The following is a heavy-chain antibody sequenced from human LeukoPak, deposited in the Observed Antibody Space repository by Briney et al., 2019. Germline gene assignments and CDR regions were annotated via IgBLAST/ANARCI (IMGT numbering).Heavy chain of an antibody. Sequence: SETLSLTCTVSGGSISSYYWSWIRQPPGKGLEWIGYIYCSGSTNYNPSLKSRVTISVDTSKNQFSLKLSSVTAADTAVYYCARSFSKIAAATFDYWGQGTLVTVSS. CDR3: ARSFSKIAAATFDY. V-gene: IGHV4-59*08. CDR1: GGSISSYY. CDR2: IYCSGST. D-gene: IGHD6-13*01. J-gene: IGHJ4*02.